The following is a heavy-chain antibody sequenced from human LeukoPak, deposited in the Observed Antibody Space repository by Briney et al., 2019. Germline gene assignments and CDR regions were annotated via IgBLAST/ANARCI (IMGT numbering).Heavy chain of an antibody. CDR1: IFSFSTFG. J-gene: IGHJ4*02. CDR3: AKGLGDYDDFRLGF. Sequence: GVSLRLSCAASIFSFSTFGFHWVRQAPGKGLEWVAFIPYDGSDKYYADSVKGRFTVSRDNSKNTLYLHMNSLRVEDTAVYYCAKGLGDYDDFRLGFWGQGTLVTVSS. V-gene: IGHV3-30*02. CDR2: IPYDGSDK. D-gene: IGHD4-17*01.